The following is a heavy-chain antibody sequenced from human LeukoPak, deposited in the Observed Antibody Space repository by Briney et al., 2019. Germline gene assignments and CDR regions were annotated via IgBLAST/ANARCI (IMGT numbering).Heavy chain of an antibody. D-gene: IGHD4-17*01. CDR3: ARDPLSRDKIGDPGGDD. CDR2: ISYDGSST. Sequence: GRSLRLSCAASGFTFSSYGMHWVRQAPGKWLEWLTVISYDGSSTYYADSLKGRFTISRDNSKNTLFLLMNSLRAEDTAVYYCARDPLSRDKIGDPGGDDWGQGTLVTVSS. CDR1: GFTFSSYG. J-gene: IGHJ4*02. V-gene: IGHV3-30*03.